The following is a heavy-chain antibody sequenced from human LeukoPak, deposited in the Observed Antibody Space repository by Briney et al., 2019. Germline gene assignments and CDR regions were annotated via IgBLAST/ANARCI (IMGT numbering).Heavy chain of an antibody. Sequence: PGGSLRLSCAASGFTFSSYAMHWVRQAPGKGLEWVAVISYDGSNKYYADSVKGRFTISRDISRNMVYLQMNSLRAEDTAVFYCARALPAASHTSFDYWGQGTLVTVSS. V-gene: IGHV3-30*14. J-gene: IGHJ4*02. CDR3: ARALPAASHTSFDY. CDR1: GFTFSSYA. CDR2: ISYDGSNK. D-gene: IGHD2-2*01.